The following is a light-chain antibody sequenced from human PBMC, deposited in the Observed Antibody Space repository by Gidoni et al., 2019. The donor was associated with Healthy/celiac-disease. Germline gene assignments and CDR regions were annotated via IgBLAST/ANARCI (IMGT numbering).Light chain of an antibody. CDR3: AAWDDSLNGLV. V-gene: IGLV1-44*01. CDR2: SNN. Sequence: SVLTQPPSASGTPGPRVTISCSGSSSNIGSNTVNWYQQLPGTAPKLLIYSNNQRPSGVPDRFSGSKSGTSASLAISGLQSEDEADYYCAAWDDSLNGLVFGGGTKLTVL. CDR1: SSNIGSNT. J-gene: IGLJ2*01.